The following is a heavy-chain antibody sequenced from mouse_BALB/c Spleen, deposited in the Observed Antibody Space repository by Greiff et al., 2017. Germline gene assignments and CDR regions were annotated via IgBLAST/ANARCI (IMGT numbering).Heavy chain of an antibody. CDR3: ARGDYGVYYAMDY. CDR1: GYSITSDYA. V-gene: IGHV3-2*02. J-gene: IGHJ4*01. Sequence: EVQLVESGPGLVKPSQSLSLTCTVTGYSITSDYAWNWIRQFPGNKLEWMGYISYSGSTSYNPSLKSRISITRDTSKNQFFLQLNSVTTEDTATYYCARGDYGVYYAMDYWGQGTSVTVSS. D-gene: IGHD2-4*01. CDR2: ISYSGST.